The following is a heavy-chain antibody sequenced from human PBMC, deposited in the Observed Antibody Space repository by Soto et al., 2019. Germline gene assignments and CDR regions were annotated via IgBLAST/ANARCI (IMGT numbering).Heavy chain of an antibody. Sequence: GGSLRLSCAASGFTFNNYGMHWVRQAPGKGLEWVAVIWNDGNGYYYANSVKGRFTISRDNSKNTLFLQINSLRAEDTAVYYCAKRPLELHMYDYWGQGTLVTVSS. CDR2: IWNDGNGY. V-gene: IGHV3-33*06. CDR3: AKRPLELHMYDY. D-gene: IGHD1-7*01. CDR1: GFTFNNYG. J-gene: IGHJ4*02.